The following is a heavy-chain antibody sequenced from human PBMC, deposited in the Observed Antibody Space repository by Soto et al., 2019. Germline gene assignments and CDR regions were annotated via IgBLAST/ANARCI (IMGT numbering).Heavy chain of an antibody. CDR3: AAISSGYYRVFDY. V-gene: IGHV1-58*01. J-gene: IGHJ4*02. CDR2: ILVGSGQT. CDR1: GATFTSST. D-gene: IGHD3-22*01. Sequence: SVKVSCKDSGATFTSSTVNWVRHARGQPPEWIGWILVGSGQTNSAQKFQGRVAITRDMSTYTAYLELNSLRSDDSAVYYCAAISSGYYRVFDYWGQGTPVTVSS.